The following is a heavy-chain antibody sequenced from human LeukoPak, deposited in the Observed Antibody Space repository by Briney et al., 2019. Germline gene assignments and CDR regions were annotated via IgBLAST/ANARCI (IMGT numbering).Heavy chain of an antibody. V-gene: IGHV1-18*01. CDR2: ISAYNGNT. Sequence: GASVKVSCKASGYTFTSYGISWVRQAPGQGLEWMGWISAYNGNTNYAQKLQGRVTMTTDTSTSTAYMELRSLRSDDTAVYYCARDRKRQYYYDSSGYPDAFDIWGQGTMVTVSS. D-gene: IGHD3-22*01. J-gene: IGHJ3*02. CDR3: ARDRKRQYYYDSSGYPDAFDI. CDR1: GYTFTSYG.